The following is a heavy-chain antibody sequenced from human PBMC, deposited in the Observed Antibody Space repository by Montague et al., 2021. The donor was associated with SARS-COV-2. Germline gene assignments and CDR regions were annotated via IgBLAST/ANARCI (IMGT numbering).Heavy chain of an antibody. D-gene: IGHD2-2*01. CDR3: ASQEGVVVPAAQEDYYYYGMDV. CDR2: IYASGNI. V-gene: IGHV4-61*02. CDR1: GGSISTSSYY. J-gene: IGHJ6*02. Sequence: TLSLTCTVSGGSISTSSYYWTWIRQPAGKGLEWIGRIYASGNINYNPSLKSRVTMSVDTSKNQFSLNLSSVTAADTAVYYCASQEGVVVPAAQEDYYYYGMDVWGQGTPVTVSS.